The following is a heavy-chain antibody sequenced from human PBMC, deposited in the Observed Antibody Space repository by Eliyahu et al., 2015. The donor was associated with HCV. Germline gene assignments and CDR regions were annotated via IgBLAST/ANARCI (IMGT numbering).Heavy chain of an antibody. CDR3: STSLPYCTSSSCSPVGWFDP. J-gene: IGHJ5*02. D-gene: IGHD2-2*01. Sequence: EVQLVESGGALVQPGRPLRLSCTSSGXAXGXXAMSWXRQAPGKGLEWVGFIRSKAYGGSTEYAASVRGRFRISRDDSRSIAYLQMSSLKTEDTAVYHCSTSLPYCTSSSCSPVGWFDPWGQGTLVTVSS. V-gene: IGHV3-49*03. CDR2: IRSKAYGGST. CDR1: GXAXGXXA.